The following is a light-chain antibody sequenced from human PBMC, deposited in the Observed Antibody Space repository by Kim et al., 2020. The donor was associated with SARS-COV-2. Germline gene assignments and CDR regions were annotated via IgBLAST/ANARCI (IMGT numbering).Light chain of an antibody. CDR2: EVS. Sequence: GQSITISCTGTSSDVGSYNLVSLYQQHPGKAPKLMIYEVSKRPSGVSNRFSGSKSGNTASLTISGLQAEDEADYYCCSYAGSSTFVFGGGTQLTVL. CDR1: SSDVGSYNL. V-gene: IGLV2-23*02. J-gene: IGLJ2*01. CDR3: CSYAGSSTFV.